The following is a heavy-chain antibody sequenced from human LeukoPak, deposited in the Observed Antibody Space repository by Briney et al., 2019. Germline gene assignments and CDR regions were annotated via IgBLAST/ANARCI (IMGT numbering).Heavy chain of an antibody. CDR2: INWNGGST. D-gene: IGHD3-10*01. Sequence: TGGTLRLSCAASGFTFDDYGMSWVRQAPGKGLEWGSGINWNGGSTGYADSVKGRFTISRDNAKNSLYLQMNSLRAEDTAVYYCARDPRELGYMDVWGKGTTVTVSS. CDR3: ARDPRELGYMDV. J-gene: IGHJ6*03. V-gene: IGHV3-20*04. CDR1: GFTFDDYG.